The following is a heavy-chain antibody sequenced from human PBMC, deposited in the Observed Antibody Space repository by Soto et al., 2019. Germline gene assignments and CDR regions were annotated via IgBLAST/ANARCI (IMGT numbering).Heavy chain of an antibody. Sequence: SSETLSLICTVSGCSISSSSYYWGWIRQPTGKVLELIGSISYSGSTYYNPSLKSRVTMSVDTSKNQFSLKLSSVTAADTALYYCARLHGYCISTSCYGYYGMDVWGQGTTVT. CDR3: ARLHGYCISTSCYGYYGMDV. CDR2: ISYSGST. J-gene: IGHJ6*02. D-gene: IGHD2-2*01. CDR1: GCSISSSSYY. V-gene: IGHV4-39*01.